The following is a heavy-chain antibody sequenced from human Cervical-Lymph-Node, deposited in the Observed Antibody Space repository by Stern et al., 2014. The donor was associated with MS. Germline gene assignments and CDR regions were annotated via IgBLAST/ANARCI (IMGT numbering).Heavy chain of an antibody. CDR3: AKDRKSLLPSPAGFDP. CDR1: GFNFRTYG. CDR2: ILYDGSNK. V-gene: IGHV3-30*18. J-gene: IGHJ5*02. Sequence: VQLVESGGGVVQPGRSLRLSCAASGFNFRTYGMHWVRQAPGKGLEWVGVILYDGSNKYYADSVKGRFIISRDNSKNTLYLQMNSLRVEDTAVYYCAKDRKSLLPSPAGFDPWGQGTLVTVSS. D-gene: IGHD3-3*01.